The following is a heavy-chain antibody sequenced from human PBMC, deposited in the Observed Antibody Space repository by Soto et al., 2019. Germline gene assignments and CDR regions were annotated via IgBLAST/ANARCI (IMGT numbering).Heavy chain of an antibody. CDR3: ASIVVPAARGARPSRYYYGMDV. J-gene: IGHJ6*02. D-gene: IGHD2-2*01. V-gene: IGHV3-23*01. CDR2: ISGSGGST. Sequence: HPGGSLRLSCAASGFTFSSYAMSWVRQAPGKGLEWVSAISGSGGSTYYADSVKGRFTISRDNSKNTLYLQMNSLRAEDTAVYYCASIVVPAARGARPSRYYYGMDVWGQGTTVTVSS. CDR1: GFTFSSYA.